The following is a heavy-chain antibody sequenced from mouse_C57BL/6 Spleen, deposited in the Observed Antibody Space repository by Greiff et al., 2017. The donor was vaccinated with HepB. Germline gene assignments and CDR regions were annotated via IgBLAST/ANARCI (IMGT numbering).Heavy chain of an antibody. V-gene: IGHV1-4*01. CDR2: INPSSGYT. D-gene: IGHD2-2*01. CDR1: GYTFTSYT. CDR3: ARKGYDVEAWFAY. Sequence: VNVVESGAELARPGASVKMSCKASGYTFTSYTMHWVKQRPGQGLEWIGYINPSSGYTKYNQKFKDKATLTADKSSSTAYMQLSSLTSEDSAVYYCARKGYDVEAWFAYWGQGTLVTVSA. J-gene: IGHJ3*01.